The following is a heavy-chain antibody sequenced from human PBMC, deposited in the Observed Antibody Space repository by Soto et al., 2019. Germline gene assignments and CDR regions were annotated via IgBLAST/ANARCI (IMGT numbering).Heavy chain of an antibody. CDR1: GYSFTTYW. CDR3: ARTAGAYNYDMDV. Sequence: GESLKISCKGSGYSFTTYWIGWVRQTPGKGLEWMGIIYPGDSDTRYSPSFEGQVTISADKSINTAYLQWSSLKASDTAMYYCARTAGAYNYDMDVWGQGTTVTVSS. J-gene: IGHJ6*02. CDR2: IYPGDSDT. V-gene: IGHV5-51*01.